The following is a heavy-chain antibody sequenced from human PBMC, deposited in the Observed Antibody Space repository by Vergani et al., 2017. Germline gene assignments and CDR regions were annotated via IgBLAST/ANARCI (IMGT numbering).Heavy chain of an antibody. CDR3: ARSRVDYYESSGNPVDFQH. Sequence: QVQLVQSGAEVKKPGASVKVSCKDAGYTFTGYYMHWVRQAPGQGLEWMGWINPNSGGTNYAQKFQGRVTMTRDTSISTAYMELRRLRSDDTAVYYCARSRVDYYESSGNPVDFQHWGQGTLVTVSS. CDR2: INPNSGGT. CDR1: GYTFTGYY. D-gene: IGHD3-22*01. V-gene: IGHV1-2*02. J-gene: IGHJ1*01.